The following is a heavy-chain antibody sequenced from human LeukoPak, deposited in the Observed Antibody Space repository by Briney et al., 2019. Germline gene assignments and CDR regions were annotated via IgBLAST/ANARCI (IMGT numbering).Heavy chain of an antibody. Sequence: SEALSLTCTVSGGSISSYYWSRIRQPPGKGLGWIGYIYYSGSTNYNPSLKSRVTISVDTSKNQFSLKLTSVIAADTAVYYCARGPYSGYTLRPLDYWGQGTLVTVSS. J-gene: IGHJ4*02. CDR3: ARGPYSGYTLRPLDY. V-gene: IGHV4-59*01. CDR1: GGSISSYY. CDR2: IYYSGST. D-gene: IGHD5-12*01.